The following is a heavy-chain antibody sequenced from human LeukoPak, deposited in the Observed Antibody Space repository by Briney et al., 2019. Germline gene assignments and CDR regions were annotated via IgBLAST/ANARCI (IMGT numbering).Heavy chain of an antibody. CDR1: GYTIDSYS. D-gene: IGHD2-15*01. CDR3: ARGDCSGGGCFLPEHLRH. J-gene: IGHJ1*01. CDR2: ISAYNGNT. V-gene: IGHV1-18*01. Sequence: ASVKVSCKASGYTIDSYSISRVRQAPGQGLEWMGWISAYNGNTNYAQRVQGRVTMTTDTSTSTAYMELRSLRSDDTAVYYCARGDCSGGGCFLPEHLRHWGQGTRVTVSS.